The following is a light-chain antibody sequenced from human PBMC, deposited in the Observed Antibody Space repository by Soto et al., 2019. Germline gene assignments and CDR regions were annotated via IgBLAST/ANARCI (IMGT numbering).Light chain of an antibody. Sequence: EIVLTQSPATLSLSPGERVTLSCRASQNVSTYLAWYQQKPGQAPRLLIYDASDRATGIPARFSGSGSGTDFTLTISNLEPEDVAVYYCQQRTNWLTFGPGTKVDIK. J-gene: IGKJ3*01. CDR2: DAS. V-gene: IGKV3-11*01. CDR3: QQRTNWLT. CDR1: QNVSTY.